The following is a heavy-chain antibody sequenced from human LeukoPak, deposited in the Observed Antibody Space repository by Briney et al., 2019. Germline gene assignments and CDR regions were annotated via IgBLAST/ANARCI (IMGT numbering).Heavy chain of an antibody. J-gene: IGHJ4*02. V-gene: IGHV3-30*18. CDR2: ISYDGSNK. CDR1: GFTFSSYG. CDR3: AKDLDYTTYGYYSDY. Sequence: PGGSLRLSCAASGFTFSSYGMHWVRQAPGKGLEWVAVISYDGSNKYYADSVKGRFTIFRDNSRNTLYLQMNSLRADDTAVYYCAKDLDYTTYGYYSDYWGQGTLVTVSS. D-gene: IGHD4-11*01.